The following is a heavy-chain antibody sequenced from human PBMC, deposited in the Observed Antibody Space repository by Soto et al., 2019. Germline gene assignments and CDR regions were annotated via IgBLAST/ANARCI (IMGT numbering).Heavy chain of an antibody. J-gene: IGHJ4*02. CDR1: GFTFSSYE. CDR2: ISSSGSTI. V-gene: IGHV3-48*03. CDR3: ATKPARVAAAGTLDY. D-gene: IGHD6-13*01. Sequence: PVGSLRLSCAASGFTFSSYEMNWVRQAPGKGLEWVSYISSSGSTIYYADSVKGRFTISRDNAKNSLYLQMNSLRAEDTAVYYCATKPARVAAAGTLDYWGQGTLVTVSS.